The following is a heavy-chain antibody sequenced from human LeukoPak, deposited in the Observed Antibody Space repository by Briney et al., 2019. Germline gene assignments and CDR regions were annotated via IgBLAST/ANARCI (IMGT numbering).Heavy chain of an antibody. CDR3: ARESGYSSGWYSYYFDY. CDR2: IYYSGST. D-gene: IGHD6-19*01. V-gene: IGHV4-59*01. J-gene: IGHJ4*02. CDR1: GGSISSYY. Sequence: SETLSLTCTVSGGSISSYYWSWIRQPPGKGLEWIGYIYYSGSTNYNPSLKSRVTISVDTSKNQFSLKLSSVTAADTAVYYCARESGYSSGWYSYYFDYWGQGTLVTVSS.